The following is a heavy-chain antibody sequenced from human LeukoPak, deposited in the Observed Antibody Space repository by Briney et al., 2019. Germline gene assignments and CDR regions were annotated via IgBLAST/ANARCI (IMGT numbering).Heavy chain of an antibody. J-gene: IGHJ4*02. CDR3: ASSLSQGSYYVTDY. V-gene: IGHV3-30*03. D-gene: IGHD3-10*01. Sequence: GGSLRLSCAASGFTFSSYSMNWVRQAPGKGLEWVAVISYDGSNKYYADSVKGRFTISRDNSKNTLYLQMNSLRAEDTAVYYCASSLSQGSYYVTDYWGQGTLVTVSS. CDR1: GFTFSSYS. CDR2: ISYDGSNK.